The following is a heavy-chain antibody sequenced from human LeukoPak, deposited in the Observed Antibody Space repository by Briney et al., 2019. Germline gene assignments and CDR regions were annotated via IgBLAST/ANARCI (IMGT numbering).Heavy chain of an antibody. Sequence: SETLSLTCTVSGGSISSGSYYWSWIRQHPGKGLEWIGNIYYTGSTYYNPSLKSRVTISVDTSKNQFSLKLSSVTAADTAVYYCARDRGSGYSDYWGQGTLVTVSP. CDR2: IYYTGST. CDR3: ARDRGSGYSDY. J-gene: IGHJ4*02. CDR1: GGSISSGSYY. V-gene: IGHV4-31*03. D-gene: IGHD3-3*01.